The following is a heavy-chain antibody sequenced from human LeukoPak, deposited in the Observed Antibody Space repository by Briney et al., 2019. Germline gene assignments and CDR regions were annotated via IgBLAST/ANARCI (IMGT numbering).Heavy chain of an antibody. V-gene: IGHV1-8*03. CDR3: ATDNPRGEMATIFWGAFDY. CDR2: MNPNNGYT. D-gene: IGHD5-24*01. J-gene: IGHJ4*02. CDR1: GYTFSRND. Sequence: ASVRVSCKASGYTFSRNDINWVRQAAGQGREWMGWMNPNNGYTGYAQRLQGRVTITRNTSISTAYMELSSLRSDDTAVYYCATDNPRGEMATIFWGAFDYWGQGTLVTVSS.